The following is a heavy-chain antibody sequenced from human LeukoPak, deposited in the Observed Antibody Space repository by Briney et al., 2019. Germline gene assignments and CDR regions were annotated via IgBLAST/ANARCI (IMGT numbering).Heavy chain of an antibody. V-gene: IGHV1-18*01. D-gene: IGHD2-2*01. CDR3: ARDYGRSSTSSLPLFVDY. CDR2: ISAYKGNT. J-gene: IGHJ4*02. Sequence: ASVKVSCKASGYTFTSYGISWVRQAPGQGLEWMGWISAYKGNTNYAQKLQGRVTMTTDTSTSTAYMELRSLRSDDTAVYFCARDYGRSSTSSLPLFVDYWGQGTLVTVSS. CDR1: GYTFTSYG.